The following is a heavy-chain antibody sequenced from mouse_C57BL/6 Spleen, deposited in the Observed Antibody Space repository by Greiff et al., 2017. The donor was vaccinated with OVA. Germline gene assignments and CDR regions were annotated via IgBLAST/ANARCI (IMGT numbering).Heavy chain of an antibody. CDR1: GFTFSSYG. J-gene: IGHJ2*01. Sequence: EVKLVESGGDLVKPGGSLKLSCAASGFTFSSYGMSWVRQTPDTRLEWVATISSGGSYTYYPDSVKGRFTISRDNAKNTLYLQMSSLKAEDTAMYYSARHDYGSSYGDYWGQGTTLTVSA. D-gene: IGHD1-1*01. CDR3: ARHDYGSSYGDY. V-gene: IGHV5-6*01. CDR2: ISSGGSYT.